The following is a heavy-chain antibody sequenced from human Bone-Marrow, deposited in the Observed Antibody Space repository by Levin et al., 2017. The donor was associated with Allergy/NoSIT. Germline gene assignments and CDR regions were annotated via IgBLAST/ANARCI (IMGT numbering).Heavy chain of an antibody. V-gene: IGHV4-39*01. D-gene: IGHD3-10*01. CDR1: YGSIRSSSYH. Sequence: SETLSLTCTVSYGSIRSSSYHWAWIRQPPGKGLEWLGHIYFSGTTYYNPSLKGRITISVDTSKSQFSLKLNSVTAADTAVYYCATLSSASGLTYFDYWGQGTLVTVSS. CDR2: IYFSGTT. J-gene: IGHJ4*02. CDR3: ATLSSASGLTYFDY.